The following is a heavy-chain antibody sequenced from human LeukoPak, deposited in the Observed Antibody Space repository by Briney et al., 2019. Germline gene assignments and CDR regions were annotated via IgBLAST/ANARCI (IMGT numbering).Heavy chain of an antibody. D-gene: IGHD5-24*01. CDR1: GYSFTSYW. Sequence: GESLKISCKGSGYSFTSYWIGWVRQMPGKGLEWMGIIHPGDSDTRYSPSFQGQVTISADKSISTAYLQWSSLKASDTAMYYCARGRRDGYNSPYYFDYWGQGTLVTVSS. J-gene: IGHJ4*02. CDR2: IHPGDSDT. CDR3: ARGRRDGYNSPYYFDY. V-gene: IGHV5-51*01.